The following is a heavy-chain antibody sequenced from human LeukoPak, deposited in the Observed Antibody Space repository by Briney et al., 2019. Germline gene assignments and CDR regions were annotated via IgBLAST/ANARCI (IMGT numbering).Heavy chain of an antibody. Sequence: PSETLSLTCTVSGGSISSYYWSWIRQPAGKGLECIGRIYTSGSTNYNPSLKSRVTMSVDTSKNQFSLKLSSVTAADTAVYYCAREKIAVAGTNWFDPWGQGTLFTVSS. CDR2: IYTSGST. CDR3: AREKIAVAGTNWFDP. J-gene: IGHJ5*02. V-gene: IGHV4-4*07. D-gene: IGHD6-19*01. CDR1: GGSISSYY.